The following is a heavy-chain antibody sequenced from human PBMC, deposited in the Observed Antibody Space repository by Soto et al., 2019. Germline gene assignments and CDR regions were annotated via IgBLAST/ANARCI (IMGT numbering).Heavy chain of an antibody. D-gene: IGHD2-2*01. CDR2: ISFDGSNK. CDR1: GFTFSSYA. J-gene: IGHJ4*02. CDR3: ARGSSSLTRFDY. Sequence: QVQLVESGGGVVQPGRSLRLSCAASGFTFSSYAMKWVRQAPGKGLEWVAVISFDGSNKYYADSVKGRFTISRDNSKNTLYLQMNSLRAEDTAVYFCARGSSSLTRFDYWGQGTLVTVSS. V-gene: IGHV3-30-3*01.